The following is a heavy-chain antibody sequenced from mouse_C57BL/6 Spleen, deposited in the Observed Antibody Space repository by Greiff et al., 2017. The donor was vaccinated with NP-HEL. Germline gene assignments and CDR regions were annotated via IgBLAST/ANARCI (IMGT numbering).Heavy chain of an antibody. J-gene: IGHJ1*03. D-gene: IGHD2-1*01. CDR3: VRGNYGNFYWYFDV. CDR2: IRSKSSNYAT. CDR1: GFTFNTYA. Sequence: EVQRVESGGGLVQPKGSLKLSCAASGFTFNTYAMHWVRQAPGKGLEWVARIRSKSSNYATYYADSVKDRFTISRDDSQSMLYLQMNNLKTEDTAMYYCVRGNYGNFYWYFDVWGTGTTVTVSS. V-gene: IGHV10-3*01.